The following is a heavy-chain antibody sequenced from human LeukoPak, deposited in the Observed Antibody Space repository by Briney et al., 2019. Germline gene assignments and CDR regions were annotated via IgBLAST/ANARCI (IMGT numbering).Heavy chain of an antibody. CDR2: IYSGSST. D-gene: IGHD5-24*01. V-gene: IGHV3-53*01. CDR1: GFTVSSNY. Sequence: GGSLRLSCAASGFTVSSNYMSWVRQAPGKGLEWVSVIYSGSSTYYADSVKGRFTISRDNSKNTLYLQMNSLRAEDTAVYYCARRRRDGFFDYWGQGTLVTVSS. J-gene: IGHJ4*02. CDR3: ARRRRDGFFDY.